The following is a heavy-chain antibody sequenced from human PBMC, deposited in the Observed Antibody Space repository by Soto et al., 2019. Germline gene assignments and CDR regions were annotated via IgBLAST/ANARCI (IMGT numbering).Heavy chain of an antibody. Sequence: LRLSCAASGFTFSSYGMHWVRQAPGKGLEWVAVIWYDGSNKYYADSVKGRFTISRDNSKNTLYLQMNSLRAEDTAVYYCARDQEYCSSTSCYFWFDPWGQGTLVTVSS. CDR3: ARDQEYCSSTSCYFWFDP. J-gene: IGHJ5*02. V-gene: IGHV3-33*01. D-gene: IGHD2-2*01. CDR1: GFTFSSYG. CDR2: IWYDGSNK.